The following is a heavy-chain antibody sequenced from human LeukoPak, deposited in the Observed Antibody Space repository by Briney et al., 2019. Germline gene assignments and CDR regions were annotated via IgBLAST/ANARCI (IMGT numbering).Heavy chain of an antibody. Sequence: PGGSLRHSCAASGFTFSGYWMNWVRQAPGKGLEWVANIKKEGSEKYYVDSVKGRFTISRDNAKNSLYLQMNSLRADDTAVYYCATDYYDSSGYYTGTYWGQGTLVTVSS. CDR3: ATDYYDSSGYYTGTY. J-gene: IGHJ4*02. CDR2: IKKEGSEK. CDR1: GFTFSGYW. V-gene: IGHV3-7*03. D-gene: IGHD3-22*01.